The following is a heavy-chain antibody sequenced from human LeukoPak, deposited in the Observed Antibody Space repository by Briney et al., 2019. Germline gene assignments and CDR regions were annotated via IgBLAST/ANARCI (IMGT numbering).Heavy chain of an antibody. CDR1: GGSFSGYY. CDR3: ARDSDADHDQDAFDV. V-gene: IGHV4-34*01. J-gene: IGHJ3*01. CDR2: INHSGST. D-gene: IGHD1-14*01. Sequence: SETLSLTCAVYGGSFSGYYWSWIRQPPGKGLEWIGEINHSGSTNYNPSLKSRVTISVDTSKSQFSLKLSSVTAADTAVYYCARDSDADHDQDAFDVWGQGTLVTVSS.